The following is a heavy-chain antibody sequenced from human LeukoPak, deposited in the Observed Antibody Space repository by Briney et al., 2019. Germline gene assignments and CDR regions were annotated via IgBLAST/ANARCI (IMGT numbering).Heavy chain of an antibody. Sequence: GGSLRLSCAASGFTFSSYSMNWVRQAPGKGLEWVSSISSSSSYIYYADSVKGRFTISRDNAKNSLYLQMNSLRAEDTAVYYCARVGYCSGGSCQKYFDYWGQGTLVTVSP. CDR1: GFTFSSYS. CDR2: ISSSSSYI. J-gene: IGHJ4*02. CDR3: ARVGYCSGGSCQKYFDY. D-gene: IGHD2-15*01. V-gene: IGHV3-21*01.